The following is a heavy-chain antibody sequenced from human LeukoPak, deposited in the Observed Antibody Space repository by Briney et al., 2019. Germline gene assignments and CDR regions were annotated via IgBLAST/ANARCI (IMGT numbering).Heavy chain of an antibody. Sequence: GESLKISCAASGFTFSNYEMNWVRQAPGKGLEWVSYISSSSSTIYYADSVKGRFTISRDNAKNTLYLQMSSLRAEDTAVYYCAGDRSLLTWGQGTLVTVSS. V-gene: IGHV3-48*03. D-gene: IGHD2-15*01. CDR2: ISSSSSTI. CDR3: AGDRSLLT. J-gene: IGHJ5*02. CDR1: GFTFSNYE.